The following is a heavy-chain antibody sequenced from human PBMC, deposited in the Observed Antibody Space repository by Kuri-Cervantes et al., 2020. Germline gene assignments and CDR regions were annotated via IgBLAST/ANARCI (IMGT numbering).Heavy chain of an antibody. J-gene: IGHJ4*02. D-gene: IGHD2-15*01. V-gene: IGHV4-39*07. Sequence: SETLSLTCTVSGGSISSSSYYWGWIRQPPGKGLEWIGSIYYSGSTNYNPSLKSRVTISVDTSKNQFSLKLSSVTAADMAVYYCARAPVVDIYRFDYWGQGTLVTVSS. CDR3: ARAPVVDIYRFDY. CDR1: GGSISSSSYY. CDR2: IYYSGST.